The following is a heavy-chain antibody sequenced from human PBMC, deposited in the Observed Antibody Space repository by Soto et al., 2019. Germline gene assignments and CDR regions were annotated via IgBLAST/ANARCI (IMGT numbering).Heavy chain of an antibody. D-gene: IGHD6-13*01. Sequence: QLQLQESGSGLVKPSQTLSLTCAVSGGSISSGGYSWSWIRQPPGKGLEWIGYIYHSGSTYYNPSLKSRVTISVDRSKNQFSLKLSSVTAADTAEEYCARGYSSSWPNWFDPWGQGTLVTVSS. CDR3: ARGYSSSWPNWFDP. CDR2: IYHSGST. V-gene: IGHV4-30-2*01. CDR1: GGSISSGGYS. J-gene: IGHJ5*02.